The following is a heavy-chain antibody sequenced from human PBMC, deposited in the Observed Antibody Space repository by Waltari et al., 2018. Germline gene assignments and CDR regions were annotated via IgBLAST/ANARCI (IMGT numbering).Heavy chain of an antibody. CDR2: FIPILGIA. D-gene: IGHD3-10*01. Sequence: QVQLEQSGAEVKKPGSSVRVSCTASGGTFTNFVISWVRQAPGQGLEWMGGFIPILGIANYAQKFQGRVTITADKSTSTAYMELSSLRSEDTAVYYCARPSGGSGSYYFDYWGQGTLVTVSS. V-gene: IGHV1-69*09. J-gene: IGHJ4*02. CDR3: ARPSGGSGSYYFDY. CDR1: GGTFTNFV.